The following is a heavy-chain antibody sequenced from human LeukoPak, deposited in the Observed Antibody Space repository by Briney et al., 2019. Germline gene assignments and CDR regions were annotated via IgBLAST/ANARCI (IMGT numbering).Heavy chain of an antibody. D-gene: IGHD6-13*01. V-gene: IGHV3-21*01. CDR3: ARGDSSSSLFFDH. Sequence: GGSLRLSCAASGFTFSSYSMNWVRQAPGKGLEWVSSISTSSSYIYYADSVKGRFTISRDNAKNSLFLQMNSLRAEDTAVYYCARGDSSSSLFFDHWGQGTLVTVSS. J-gene: IGHJ4*02. CDR1: GFTFSSYS. CDR2: ISTSSSYI.